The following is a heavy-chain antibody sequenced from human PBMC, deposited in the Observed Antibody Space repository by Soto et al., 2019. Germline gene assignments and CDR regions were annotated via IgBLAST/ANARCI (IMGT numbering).Heavy chain of an antibody. CDR2: IFPIFGTA. CDR3: ARLPVAALYRDY. D-gene: IGHD6-19*01. J-gene: IGHJ4*02. Sequence: QVQLVQSGAEVKKPGSSVKVSCKASGGTFSSYAISWVRQAPGQGLEWMGGIFPIFGTANYAQKFQVRVTITADESTSTAYMELIRLRSEDTAVYYCARLPVAALYRDYWGQGTLVTVSS. V-gene: IGHV1-69*12. CDR1: GGTFSSYA.